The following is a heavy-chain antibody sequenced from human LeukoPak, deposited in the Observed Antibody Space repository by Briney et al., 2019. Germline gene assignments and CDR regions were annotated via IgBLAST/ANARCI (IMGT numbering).Heavy chain of an antibody. CDR2: IRSDGSNK. V-gene: IGHV3-30*02. J-gene: IGHJ4*02. D-gene: IGHD4-17*01. CDR3: TTRTYYGDYVALDY. Sequence: GGSLRLSCAGSGFSFSSYGMHWVRQAPGKGLEWMAFIRSDGSNKYYADSVKGRFTISRDNSKNTLYLQMNSLKTEDTAVYYCTTRTYYGDYVALDYWGQGTLVTVSS. CDR1: GFSFSSYG.